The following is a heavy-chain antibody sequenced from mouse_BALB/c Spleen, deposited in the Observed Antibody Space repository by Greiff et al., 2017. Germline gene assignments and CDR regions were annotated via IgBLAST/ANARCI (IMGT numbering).Heavy chain of an antibody. CDR3: ASQYGNY. CDR2: IYPGDGDT. V-gene: IGHV1-87*01. Sequence: VQLQESGAELARPGASVKLSCKASGYTFTSYWMQWVKQRPGQGLEWIGAIYPGDGDTRYTQKFKGKATLTADKSSSTAYMQLSSLASEDSAVYYCASQYGNYWGQGTTLTVSS. D-gene: IGHD2-10*02. CDR1: GYTFTSYW. J-gene: IGHJ2*01.